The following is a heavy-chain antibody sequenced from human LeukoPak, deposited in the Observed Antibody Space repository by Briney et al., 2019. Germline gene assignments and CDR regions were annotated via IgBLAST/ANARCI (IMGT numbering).Heavy chain of an antibody. CDR3: ARSPGEVVNPESAFDV. CDR1: GFTFSSYA. J-gene: IGHJ3*01. V-gene: IGHV3-64*01. CDR2: ISSNGGST. Sequence: PGGSLRLSCAASGFTFSSYAMHWVRQAPGKGLEYVSAISSNGGSTYYANSVKGRFTISRDNSKNTLYLQMGSLRAEDMAVYYCARSPGEVVNPESAFDVGGQGTMVTVSS. D-gene: IGHD3-10*01.